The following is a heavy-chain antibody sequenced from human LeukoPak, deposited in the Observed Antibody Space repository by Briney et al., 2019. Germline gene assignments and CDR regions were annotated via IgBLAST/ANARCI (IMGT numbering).Heavy chain of an antibody. D-gene: IGHD1-26*01. CDR2: IYHSGST. Sequence: SETLSLTCAVSGGSISSGHSSWNWFRQPPGKGLEWIGYIYHSGSTYYNPSLKSRVAISVDRSKNQFSLRLRSVTAADTALYYCARGGTAFDIWGQGTMVTVSS. CDR1: GGSISSGHSS. V-gene: IGHV4-30-2*01. J-gene: IGHJ3*02. CDR3: ARGGTAFDI.